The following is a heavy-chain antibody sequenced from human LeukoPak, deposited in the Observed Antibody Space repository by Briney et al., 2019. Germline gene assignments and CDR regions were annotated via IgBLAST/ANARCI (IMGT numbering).Heavy chain of an antibody. CDR1: GYTFTGYY. V-gene: IGHV1-2*02. CDR2: INPNSGGT. CDR3: ARNSITMVRGVIIRFDP. Sequence: GASVKVSCKASGYTFTGYYMHWVRQAPGQGLEWMGWINPNSGGTNYAQKFQGRVTMTRDTSISTAYMELSRLRSDDTAVYYCARNSITMVRGVIIRFDPWGQGTLVTVSS. D-gene: IGHD3-10*01. J-gene: IGHJ5*02.